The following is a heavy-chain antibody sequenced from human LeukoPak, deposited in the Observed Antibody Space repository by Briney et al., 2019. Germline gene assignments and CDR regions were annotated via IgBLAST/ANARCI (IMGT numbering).Heavy chain of an antibody. CDR2: ISSSGNYI. J-gene: IGHJ4*02. D-gene: IGHD3-10*01. Sequence: GGSLRLSCATSGFIFSSYSMNWVRQAPGKGLEWVSSISSSGNYIYYADSVKGRFTISRDNSKNSLYLQMNSLRAEDTAVYYCARDPARGSDYWGQGPLATVSS. CDR3: ARDPARGSDY. V-gene: IGHV3-21*01. CDR1: GFIFSSYS.